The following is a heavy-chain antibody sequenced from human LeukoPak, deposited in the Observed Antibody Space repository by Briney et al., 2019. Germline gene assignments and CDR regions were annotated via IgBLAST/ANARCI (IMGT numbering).Heavy chain of an antibody. CDR1: GFTFSSYD. V-gene: IGHV3-23*01. J-gene: IGHJ4*02. D-gene: IGHD3-16*01. CDR2: ISGSGRST. Sequence: PGGSLRLSCAASGFTFSSYDMSWVRQAPGKGLEWVSAISGSGRSTYYADSVKGRCTISRDNSKNTLYLQMNSLRAEDTAVYYCAKDLGEGSHYYYFDYWGQGTLVTVSS. CDR3: AKDLGEGSHYYYFDY.